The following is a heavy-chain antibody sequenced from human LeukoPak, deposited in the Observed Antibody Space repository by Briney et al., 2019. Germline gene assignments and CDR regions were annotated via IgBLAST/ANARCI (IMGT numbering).Heavy chain of an antibody. CDR2: INPSGGST. Sequence: ASVKVSCKASGYTFTSYYMHWVRQAPGQGLEWMGIINPSGGSTSYAQKFQGRVTMTRDMSTSTVYMELSSLRSEDTAVYYCARRAIVVVVDYYYYYMDVWGKGTTVTVSS. CDR3: ARRAIVVVVDYYYYYMDV. J-gene: IGHJ6*03. D-gene: IGHD2-15*01. CDR1: GYTFTSYY. V-gene: IGHV1-46*01.